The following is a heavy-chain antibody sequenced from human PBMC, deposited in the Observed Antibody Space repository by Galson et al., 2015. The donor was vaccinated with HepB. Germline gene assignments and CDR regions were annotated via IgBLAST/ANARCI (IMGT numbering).Heavy chain of an antibody. CDR2: ITGDSATT. Sequence: SLRLSRAASGFTFSNHAMSWVRQVPGKGLECVSAITGDSATTYYADSAKGRFVVSRDNSKNTLYLQLNSLRAEDTAVYYCGKDGEQVRVYDYRGQGTLVTVSS. V-gene: IGHV3-23*01. J-gene: IGHJ4*01. D-gene: IGHD1/OR15-1a*01. CDR3: GKDGEQVRVYDY. CDR1: GFTFSNHA.